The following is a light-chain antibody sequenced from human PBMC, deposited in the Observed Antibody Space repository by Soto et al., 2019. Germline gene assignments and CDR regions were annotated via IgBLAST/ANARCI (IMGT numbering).Light chain of an antibody. Sequence: DIKMTQSPSTLSASVGDRVTLTCRASQTISTWLAWHQQKPGKAPKLLIYDASSLESGVPSRFSGSGSGTEFTLTISNLQPDDFATYYCQQYNSPWTFGQGTKVDIK. J-gene: IGKJ1*01. CDR1: QTISTW. CDR2: DAS. V-gene: IGKV1-5*01. CDR3: QQYNSPWT.